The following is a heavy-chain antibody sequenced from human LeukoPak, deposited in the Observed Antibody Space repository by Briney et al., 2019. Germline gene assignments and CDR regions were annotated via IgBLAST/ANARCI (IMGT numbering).Heavy chain of an antibody. CDR1: GYSFATYW. CDR3: ARHQRLGATQSQYDY. V-gene: IGHV5-51*01. Sequence: GESLKISCQGSGYSFATYWIAWVRQMPGKGLEWMGIIYPGDSDTRYSPSFQGQVIISADKSISTAYLQWSSLKASDTAMYYCARHQRLGATQSQYDYWGQGTLVTVSA. J-gene: IGHJ4*02. CDR2: IYPGDSDT. D-gene: IGHD1-26*01.